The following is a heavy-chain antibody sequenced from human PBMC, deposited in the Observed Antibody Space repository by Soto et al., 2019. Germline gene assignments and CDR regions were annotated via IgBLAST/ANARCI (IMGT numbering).Heavy chain of an antibody. CDR1: GGTFSSYA. CDR3: ATFTVTTYQGGNGMDV. V-gene: IGHV1-69*01. D-gene: IGHD4-17*01. CDR2: IIPIFGTA. J-gene: IGHJ6*02. Sequence: QVQLVQSGAEVKKPGSSVKVSCKASGGTFSSYAISWVRQAPGQGLEWMGGIIPIFGTATYAQKFQGRVTITADESTSTAYMELSSLRSEDTAVYYCATFTVTTYQGGNGMDVWGQGTTVTVSS.